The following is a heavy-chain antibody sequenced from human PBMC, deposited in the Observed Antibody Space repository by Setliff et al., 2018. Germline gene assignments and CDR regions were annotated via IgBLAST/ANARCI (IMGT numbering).Heavy chain of an antibody. CDR3: AREGVDTRSSTDYRYYMDV. Sequence: SVKVSCKASGGTFSSYGISWVRQAPGQGLAWMGGTIPIFGTTNYAQKFQGRVTIITHESTSTAYMELSSLTSADTAVYYCAREGVDTRSSTDYRYYMDVWGKGTTVTVSS. V-gene: IGHV1-69*05. CDR1: GGTFSSYG. J-gene: IGHJ6*03. D-gene: IGHD5-18*01. CDR2: TIPIFGTT.